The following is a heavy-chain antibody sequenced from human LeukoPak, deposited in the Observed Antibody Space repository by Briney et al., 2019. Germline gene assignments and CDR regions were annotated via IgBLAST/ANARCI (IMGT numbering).Heavy chain of an antibody. D-gene: IGHD2-2*01. CDR2: IRGNSETI. CDR1: GFIFSNYG. CDR3: VSFYETY. V-gene: IGHV3-48*01. J-gene: IGHJ4*02. Sequence: GGSLRLSCTASGFIFSNYGMNWVRQAPGKGLEWISYIRGNSETIHYADSVKGRFTISRDNAKNSLSLQMASLRGEDTAVYYCVSFYETYWGRGTLVTVSS.